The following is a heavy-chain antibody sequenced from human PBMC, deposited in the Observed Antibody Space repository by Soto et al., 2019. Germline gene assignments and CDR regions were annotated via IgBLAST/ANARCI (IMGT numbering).Heavy chain of an antibody. CDR3: ARRHLAVAVSPWFDP. Sequence: QVTLKESGPVLVKPTETLTLRCTVSGLSITDSEMGVSWIRQPPGQPLEWLAHIDSSGEKSYRTFLKSRLAISKDTSKRQIVLTMTNMDPADTATYYCARRHLAVAVSPWFDPLGKGIPVTVSS. CDR1: GLSITDSEMG. J-gene: IGHJ5*02. D-gene: IGHD6-19*01. CDR2: IDSSGEK. V-gene: IGHV2-26*01.